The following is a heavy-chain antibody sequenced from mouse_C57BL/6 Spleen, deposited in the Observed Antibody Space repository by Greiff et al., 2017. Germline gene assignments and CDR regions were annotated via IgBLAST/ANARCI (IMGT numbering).Heavy chain of an antibody. Sequence: QVQLKESGAELARPGASVKLSCKASGYTFTSYGISWVKQRTGQGLEWIGEIYPRSGNTYYNEKFKGKATLTADKSSSTAYMELRSLTSDDSAVYYCARSELWYLDYWGQGTTLTVSS. CDR1: GYTFTSYG. V-gene: IGHV1-81*01. CDR2: IYPRSGNT. J-gene: IGHJ2*01. D-gene: IGHD2-1*01. CDR3: ARSELWYLDY.